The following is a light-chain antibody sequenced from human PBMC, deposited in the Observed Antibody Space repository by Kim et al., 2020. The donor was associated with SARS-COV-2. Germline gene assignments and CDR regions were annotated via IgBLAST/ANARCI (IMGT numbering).Light chain of an antibody. CDR1: GGDVGDYNY. CDR3: CSYTSSGTWV. Sequence: GQSITISCTATGGDVGDYNYVSWYQQHPGKAPKLMVYDVSYRPSGVSDRFSGSKSGNTASLTISGLQVEDEADYYCCSYTSSGTWVFGGGTQLTVL. V-gene: IGLV2-14*03. J-gene: IGLJ3*02. CDR2: DVS.